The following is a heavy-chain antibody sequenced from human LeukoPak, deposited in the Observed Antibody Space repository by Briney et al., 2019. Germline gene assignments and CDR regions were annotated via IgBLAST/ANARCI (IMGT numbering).Heavy chain of an antibody. Sequence: GGSLRLSCTASGFTFGDYAMSWFRQAPGKGLEWVGFIGSKAYGGTTEYAASVKGRFTISRDDSKSIAYLQMNSLKTEDTAVYYCTRDSGRGDYYDSSGYYRPFDYWGQGTLVTVSS. J-gene: IGHJ4*02. V-gene: IGHV3-49*03. CDR1: GFTFGDYA. D-gene: IGHD3-22*01. CDR3: TRDSGRGDYYDSSGYYRPFDY. CDR2: IGSKAYGGTT.